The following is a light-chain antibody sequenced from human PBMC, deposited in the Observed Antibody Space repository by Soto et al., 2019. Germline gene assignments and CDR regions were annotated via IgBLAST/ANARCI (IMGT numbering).Light chain of an antibody. J-gene: IGKJ1*01. CDR2: DTS. V-gene: IGKV3-20*01. Sequence: VLTQSPGTLSLSPGDSATLSCRASQSISRTYLAWYQQKPVQAPRLLIYDTSSRATGIQDRFSGSGSGTEFTLTIRRLEPEDFAVYYCKQYGRSGTFGQGTKVDIK. CDR1: QSISRTY. CDR3: KQYGRSGT.